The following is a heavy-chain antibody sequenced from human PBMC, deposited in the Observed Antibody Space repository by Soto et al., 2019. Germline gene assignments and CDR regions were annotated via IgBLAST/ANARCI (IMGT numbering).Heavy chain of an antibody. Sequence: QVQLVQSGAEVKKPGASVKVSCKASGYTFTSYGISWVRQAPGQGLEWMGWISAYNGNTNYAQKLQGRVTMTTDTSTSTAYMELRSLRAYDTAVYYCASGGYSGYEARGGTLGFDYWCQGTLVTVSS. CDR1: GYTFTSYG. D-gene: IGHD5-12*01. CDR2: ISAYNGNT. J-gene: IGHJ4*02. V-gene: IGHV1-18*01. CDR3: ASGGYSGYEARGGTLGFDY.